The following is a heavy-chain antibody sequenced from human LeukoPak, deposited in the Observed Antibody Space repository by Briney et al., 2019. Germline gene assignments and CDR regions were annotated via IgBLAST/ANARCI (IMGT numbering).Heavy chain of an antibody. CDR1: GGFISSYY. CDR3: ARGDNWFDP. Sequence: MPSETLSLTCTVSGGFISSYYWSWLRQPPGKGLEWSGYIYYSGSTNYNPSLKSRVTISVDTSKNQFSLKLSSVTAADTAVYYFARGDNWFDPWGQGTLVTVSS. J-gene: IGHJ5*02. V-gene: IGHV4-59*12. CDR2: IYYSGST.